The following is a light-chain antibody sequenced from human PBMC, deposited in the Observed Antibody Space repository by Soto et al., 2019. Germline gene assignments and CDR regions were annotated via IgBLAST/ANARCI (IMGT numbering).Light chain of an antibody. CDR1: SSDVGGYNY. V-gene: IGLV2-14*01. J-gene: IGLJ1*01. Sequence: QSALTQPASVSGSPGQSITISCTGTSSDVGGYNYVSWYQQHPGKAPKLMIYDVTNRPSGVSNRFSGSKSGNTASLTISGLQAEDEADYHCSSYTSSYTYVFGTGTKLTVL. CDR3: SSYTSSYTYV. CDR2: DVT.